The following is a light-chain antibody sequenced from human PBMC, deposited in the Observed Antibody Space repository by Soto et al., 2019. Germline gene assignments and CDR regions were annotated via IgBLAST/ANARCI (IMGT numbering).Light chain of an antibody. Sequence: EIVLTQSPATLSLFPGERATLSCRASQSVNNYLVWYQQKPGQAPRFLIYDASNRAPGIPARFSGSGSGTDFTLTISSLEPEDFAVYYCHQRSNWSWTFGQGTKVDIK. CDR1: QSVNNY. J-gene: IGKJ1*01. CDR3: HQRSNWSWT. CDR2: DAS. V-gene: IGKV3-11*01.